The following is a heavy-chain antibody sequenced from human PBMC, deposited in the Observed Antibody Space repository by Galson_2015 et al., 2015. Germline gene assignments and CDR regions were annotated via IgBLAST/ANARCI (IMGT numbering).Heavy chain of an antibody. CDR3: ARDDIVESTRTGHCYYGMDV. J-gene: IGHJ6*02. CDR1: GYTFNSYG. CDR2: ISAYNGNT. V-gene: IGHV1-18*01. D-gene: IGHD5-12*01. Sequence: SVKVSCKASGYTFNSYGISWVRQAPGQGLEWMGWISAYNGNTNYEQRLQSRVTMTTDTSTSTAYMELRSLRSDDTAVYYCARDDIVESTRTGHCYYGMDVWGQGTTVTVSS.